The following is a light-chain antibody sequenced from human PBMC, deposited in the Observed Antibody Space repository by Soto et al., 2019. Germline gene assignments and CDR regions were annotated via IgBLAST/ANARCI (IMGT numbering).Light chain of an antibody. V-gene: IGLV2-14*01. Sequence: QSALTQPASVSGSPGQSITISCTGTSSDVGGYDYVSWYQLHPGKAPKLMVFEVNNRPSGVSYRFSGSKSGNTASLTISGLQAEDGADYFCSSYSISTAYLFGTGTKSPS. CDR1: SSDVGGYDY. CDR3: SSYSISTAYL. J-gene: IGLJ1*01. CDR2: EVN.